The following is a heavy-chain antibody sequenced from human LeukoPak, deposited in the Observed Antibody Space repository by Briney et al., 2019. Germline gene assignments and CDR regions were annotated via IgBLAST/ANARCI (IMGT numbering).Heavy chain of an antibody. CDR3: ARLGEGFDY. V-gene: IGHV4-39*02. CDR1: GGSISSSSYY. Sequence: PSETLSLTCTVSGGSISSSSYYWGWIRQPPGKGLEWIGSIYYSGSTYYNPSLKSRVTISVDTSNNHFSLKLSSVTAADTAVYYCARLGEGFDYWGQGTLVTVSS. J-gene: IGHJ4*02. D-gene: IGHD3-10*01. CDR2: IYYSGST.